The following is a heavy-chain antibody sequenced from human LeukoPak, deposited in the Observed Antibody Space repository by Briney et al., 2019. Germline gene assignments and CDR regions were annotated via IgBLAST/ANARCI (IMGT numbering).Heavy chain of an antibody. Sequence: GGSLRLSCAASGFTFSSYSMNWVRQAPGKGLEWVSYISSSSSTIYYADSVKGRFTISRDNAKNSLYLQMNSLRAEDTAVYYCAGGGPYSGSHNDYWGQGTLVTVSS. D-gene: IGHD1-26*01. CDR2: ISSSSSTI. J-gene: IGHJ4*02. CDR1: GFTFSSYS. V-gene: IGHV3-48*01. CDR3: AGGGPYSGSHNDY.